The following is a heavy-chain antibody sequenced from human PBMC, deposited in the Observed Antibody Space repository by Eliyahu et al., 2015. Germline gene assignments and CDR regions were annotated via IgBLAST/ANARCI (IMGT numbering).Heavy chain of an antibody. CDR3: ARDSLPGIAADGFDY. J-gene: IGHJ4*02. CDR2: ISSTSSYI. D-gene: IGHD6-13*01. Sequence: EVQLVESXGTLVKPGGSLXLSCAASGFTFXXFTMNWVRQAPGKGLEWXSSISSTSSYIYYADSLKGRFTISRDNAKNSLYLEMNSLRAEDTAVYYCARDSLPGIAADGFDYWGQGTLVTVSS. V-gene: IGHV3-21*01. CDR1: GFTFXXFT.